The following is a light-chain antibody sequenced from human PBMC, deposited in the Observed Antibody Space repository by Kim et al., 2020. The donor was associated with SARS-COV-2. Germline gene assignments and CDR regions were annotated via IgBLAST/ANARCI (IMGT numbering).Light chain of an antibody. V-gene: IGKV3-15*01. CDR3: QQYNNWPRT. Sequence: EIVMTQSPATLSVSPGERATLSCRASQSVRSNLAWYQQKPGQAPRLLIYGASTRVTGIPARFSGSGSGTEFTLTISSLQSEDFAVYYCQQYNNWPRTFGQGTKVDIK. J-gene: IGKJ1*01. CDR1: QSVRSN. CDR2: GAS.